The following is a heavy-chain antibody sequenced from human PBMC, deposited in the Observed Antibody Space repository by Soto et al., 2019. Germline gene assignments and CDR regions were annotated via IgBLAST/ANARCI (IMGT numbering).Heavy chain of an antibody. J-gene: IGHJ6*02. V-gene: IGHV4-4*07. D-gene: IGHD3-9*01. CDR1: GGSISSYY. CDR3: AREYYDIGTGYYYHYYGTDV. CDR2: IYTSGST. Sequence: SETLSLTCTVSGGSISSYYWSWIRQPAGKGLEWIGRIYTSGSTNYNPSLKSRVTMSVDTSKNQFSLKLSSVTAADTAVYYCAREYYDIGTGYYYHYYGTDVWGQGNMVTGFS.